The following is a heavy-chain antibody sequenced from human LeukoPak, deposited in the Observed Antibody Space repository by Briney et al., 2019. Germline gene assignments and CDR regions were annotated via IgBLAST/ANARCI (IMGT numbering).Heavy chain of an antibody. D-gene: IGHD3-16*01. CDR3: ARDPLRGSPDYFDY. J-gene: IGHJ4*02. Sequence: PGGSLRLSCVGFGINFINFPLHWVRQAPGKGLEWVAVISYDAEVTVYADSVKGRFTISRDDSKNTLYLQMNSLRREDTAMYHCARDPLRGSPDYFDYWGQGTLVTVSS. CDR2: ISYDAEVT. CDR1: GINFINFP. V-gene: IGHV3-30*01.